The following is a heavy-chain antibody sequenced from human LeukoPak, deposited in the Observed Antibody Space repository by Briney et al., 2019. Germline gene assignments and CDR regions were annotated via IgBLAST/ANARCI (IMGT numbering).Heavy chain of an antibody. D-gene: IGHD2-2*01. CDR2: INPSGGDT. J-gene: IGHJ6*02. Sequence: ASVKVSCKPSGYTFTSYYMHWVRQAPGQGLEWMGIINPSGGDTSYAQKFQGKVTTTRDPSTSTVYMEVVSLRPEDTAVYYCARGCRVVPGVHNVGMTSYYNGMDVWGQGTTVTVSS. CDR3: ARGCRVVPGVHNVGMTSYYNGMDV. CDR1: GYTFTSYY. V-gene: IGHV1-46*01.